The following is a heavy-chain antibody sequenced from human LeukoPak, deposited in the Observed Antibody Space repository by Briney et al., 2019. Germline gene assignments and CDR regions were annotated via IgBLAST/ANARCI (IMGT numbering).Heavy chain of an antibody. CDR1: GFTFSNYG. D-gene: IGHD2-2*01. V-gene: IGHV3-33*01. CDR2: TWYDGSNK. J-gene: IGHJ6*02. Sequence: GRSLRLSCAASGFTFSNYGMHWVRQAPGKGLEWVAVTWYDGSNKYYADSVKGRFTISRDNSKNTLYLQMNSLRAEDMAVYYCARVLVPAATSRYYYYGMDVWGQGTTVTVSS. CDR3: ARVLVPAATSRYYYYGMDV.